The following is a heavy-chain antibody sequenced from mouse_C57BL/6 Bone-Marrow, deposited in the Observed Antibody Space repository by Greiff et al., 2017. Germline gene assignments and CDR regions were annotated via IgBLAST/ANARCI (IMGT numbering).Heavy chain of an antibody. CDR1: GYAFSSYW. CDR3: ARRGSSAAMDY. CDR2: IYPGDGDT. J-gene: IGHJ4*01. D-gene: IGHD1-1*01. Sequence: QVQLKESGAELVKPGASVKISCKASGYAFSSYWMNWVKQRPGKGLEWIGQIYPGDGDTNYNGKFKGKATLTVDTSSSTAYMQLSSLTSEASAVXFCARRGSSAAMDYWGQGTTLTVSS. V-gene: IGHV1-80*01.